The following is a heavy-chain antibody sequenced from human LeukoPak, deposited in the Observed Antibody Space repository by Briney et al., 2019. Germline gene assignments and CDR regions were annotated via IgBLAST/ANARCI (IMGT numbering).Heavy chain of an antibody. CDR2: IYYSGST. CDR1: GGSISSSSYY. V-gene: IGHV4-39*07. D-gene: IGHD2-15*01. CDR3: ARGTPVRRGSGLFDY. Sequence: SETLSLTCTVSGGSISSSSYYWGWIRQPPGKGLEWIGSIYYSGSTYYNPSLKSRVTISVDTSKNQFSLKLSSVTAADTAVYYCARGTPVRRGSGLFDYWGQGTLVTVSS. J-gene: IGHJ4*02.